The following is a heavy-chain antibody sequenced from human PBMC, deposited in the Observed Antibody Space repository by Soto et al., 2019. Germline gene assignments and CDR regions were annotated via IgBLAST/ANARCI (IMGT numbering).Heavy chain of an antibody. CDR2: ISYDGSNK. D-gene: IGHD2-15*01. J-gene: IGHJ6*02. CDR1: GFTFSSYA. V-gene: IGHV3-30-3*01. Sequence: QVQLVESGGGVVQPGRSLRLSCAASGFTFSSYAMHWVRQAPGKGLEWVAVISYDGSNKYYADSVKGRFTISRDNSKNALYLQMNSLGAEDTAVYYCARDPRSGWWPGYYYYGMDVWGQGTTVTVSS. CDR3: ARDPRSGWWPGYYYYGMDV.